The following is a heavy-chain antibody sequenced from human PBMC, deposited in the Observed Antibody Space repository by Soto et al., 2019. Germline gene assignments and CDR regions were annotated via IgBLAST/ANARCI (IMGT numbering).Heavy chain of an antibody. CDR3: ARLSSNWAFDY. CDR2: IYYSGST. V-gene: IGHV4-59*01. Sequence: SETLSLTCTVSGVSISSYYWSWIRQPPGKGLEWIGYIYYSGSTNYNPSLKSRVTISVDTSKNQFSLKLSSVTAADTAVYYCARLSSNWAFDYWGQGTLVTVS. J-gene: IGHJ4*02. CDR1: GVSISSYY. D-gene: IGHD6-13*01.